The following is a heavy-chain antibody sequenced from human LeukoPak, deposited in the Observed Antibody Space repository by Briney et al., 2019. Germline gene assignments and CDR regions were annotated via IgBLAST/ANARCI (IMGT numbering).Heavy chain of an antibody. D-gene: IGHD3-10*02. CDR3: AREGEIALLVYVIDAFDL. CDR1: GLNFSAYW. Sequence: GGSLRLSCVAYGLNFSAYWMGWVRQAPGKGMEWEANIKQDGSEKYHVDSVKDRFTISRDNTNKSLYLQMNSLTADDTALYYCAREGEIALLVYVIDAFDLWGQGTKVTVSS. V-gene: IGHV3-7*03. J-gene: IGHJ3*01. CDR2: IKQDGSEK.